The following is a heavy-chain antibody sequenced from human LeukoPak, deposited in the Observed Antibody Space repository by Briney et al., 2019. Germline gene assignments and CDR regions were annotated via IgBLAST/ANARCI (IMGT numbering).Heavy chain of an antibody. CDR1: GGSISSSSSY. J-gene: IGHJ4*02. D-gene: IGHD6-13*01. CDR3: ARTPYRWYYFDY. CDR2: MYYSGST. V-gene: IGHV4-39*07. Sequence: PSETLSLTCTVSGGSISSSSSYWGWIRQPPGKGLEWIGSMYYSGSTYYNPSLKSRVTISVDTSKNQFSLKLSSVTAADTAVYYCARTPYRWYYFDYWGQGTLVTVSS.